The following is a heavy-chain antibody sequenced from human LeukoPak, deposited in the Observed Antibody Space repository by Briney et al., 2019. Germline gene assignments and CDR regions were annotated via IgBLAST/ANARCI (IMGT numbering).Heavy chain of an antibody. J-gene: IGHJ3*02. CDR1: GGSISSYY. V-gene: IGHV4-59*01. Sequence: PSETLSLTCTVSGGSISSYYLSWIRQPPGKGLEWIGYIYYIGSTNYNPSLKSRVTISVDTSKNQFSLKLSSVTAADTAVYYCARDSDAFDIWGQGTMVTVSS. CDR3: ARDSDAFDI. CDR2: IYYIGST.